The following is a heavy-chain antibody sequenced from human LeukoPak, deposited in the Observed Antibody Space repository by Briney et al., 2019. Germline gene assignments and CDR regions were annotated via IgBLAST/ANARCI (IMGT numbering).Heavy chain of an antibody. J-gene: IGHJ3*01. D-gene: IGHD3-10*01. CDR3: AKPSNYYGSATDAFDF. CDR1: GGSISNSSSY. CDR2: IYYSGST. Sequence: SETLSLTCTVSGGSISNSSSYWGWIRQPPGKGLEWIGSIYYSGSTYYNPSLKSRVTISVDTSKNHFSLKLNSVTAADTAVYYCAKPSNYYGSATDAFDFWGQGTMVTVSS. V-gene: IGHV4-39*07.